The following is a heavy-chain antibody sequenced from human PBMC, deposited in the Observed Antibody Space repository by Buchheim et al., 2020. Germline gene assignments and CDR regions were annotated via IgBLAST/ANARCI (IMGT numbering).Heavy chain of an antibody. D-gene: IGHD6-6*01. J-gene: IGHJ4*02. V-gene: IGHV4-59*01. CDR2: IYYSGST. CDR3: ARVTRIAARPEAIDY. Sequence: QVQLQESGPGLVKPSETLSLTCTVSGGSICSYYWSWIRQPPGKGLEWIGYIYYSGSTNYNPSLKSRVTISVDTSKNQFSFKMSSVTAADTAVYYCARVTRIAARPEAIDYWGQGTL. CDR1: GGSICSYY.